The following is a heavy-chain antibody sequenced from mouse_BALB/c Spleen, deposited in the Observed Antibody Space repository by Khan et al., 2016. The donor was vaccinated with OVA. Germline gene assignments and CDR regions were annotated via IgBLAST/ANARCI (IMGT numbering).Heavy chain of an antibody. CDR2: ISYSGNT. Sequence: EVQLQESGPGLVKPSQSLSLTCTVTGYSITSDYAWNWIRQFPGNKLEWMGYISYSGNTKYNPSLKSRISITRHTSKHQFFLQLNFVTIEDTATYYCARIQGGDFDYWGQGTTLTVSS. V-gene: IGHV3-2*02. J-gene: IGHJ2*01. D-gene: IGHD3-2*02. CDR3: ARIQGGDFDY. CDR1: GYSITSDYA.